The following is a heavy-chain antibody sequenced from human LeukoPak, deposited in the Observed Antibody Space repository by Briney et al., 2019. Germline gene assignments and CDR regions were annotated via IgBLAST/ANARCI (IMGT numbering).Heavy chain of an antibody. CDR1: GFTFTSYW. J-gene: IGHJ4*02. Sequence: GGSLRLSCAASGFTFTSYWMSWVRQAPGKGLEWVANIKQDGSDKYYVDSVKGRFTISRDNAKMSLYLQMNSLRAEDTAVYYCARDCSSDCRSGWDYWGQGTLVTVSS. CDR3: ARDCSSDCRSGWDY. CDR2: IKQDGSDK. D-gene: IGHD6-19*01. V-gene: IGHV3-7*01.